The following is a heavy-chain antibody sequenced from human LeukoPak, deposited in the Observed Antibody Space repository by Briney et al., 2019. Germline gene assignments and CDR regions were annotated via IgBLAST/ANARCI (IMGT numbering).Heavy chain of an antibody. V-gene: IGHV3-7*01. D-gene: IGHD3-10*01. Sequence: GGSLRLSCSASGFSFSRYWMSWVRQAPGKGLEWVANIKQDGSQKFYVASVKGRFTISRDNAKNSLYLQMNSLRAEDTAVYYCVRGDYYDSGTSFIGAFDIWGQGTRVTVSS. J-gene: IGHJ3*02. CDR1: GFSFSRYW. CDR3: VRGDYYDSGTSFIGAFDI. CDR2: IKQDGSQK.